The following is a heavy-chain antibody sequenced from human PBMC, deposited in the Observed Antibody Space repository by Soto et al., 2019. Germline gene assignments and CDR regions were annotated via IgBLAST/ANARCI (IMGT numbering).Heavy chain of an antibody. CDR2: ISYDGSNK. CDR3: AKVESAAGAGKGFDY. V-gene: IGHV3-30*18. D-gene: IGHD6-13*01. J-gene: IGHJ4*02. CDR1: GFTFSSYG. Sequence: QVQLVESGGGVVQPGRSLRLSCAASGFTFSSYGMHWVRQAPGKGLEWVAVISYDGSNKYYADSVKGRFTISRDNSKNTRYLQMNSLRAEDTAVYYCAKVESAAGAGKGFDYWGQGTLVNVFS.